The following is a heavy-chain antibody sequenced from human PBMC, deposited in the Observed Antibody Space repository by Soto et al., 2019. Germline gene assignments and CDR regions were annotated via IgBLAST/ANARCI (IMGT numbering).Heavy chain of an antibody. Sequence: QVQLVESGGGVVQPGRSLRLSCVVSGFTFSAYGMHWVRQAPGKGLEWVAVVSYDGNREYYADSVKGRFTVSRDNSKNTLYLQMNSLRAEDTAVYYCAKDRSDYGDDVYYYFYGMDVWGQGTTVTVSS. J-gene: IGHJ6*02. CDR2: VSYDGNRE. V-gene: IGHV3-30*18. D-gene: IGHD4-17*01. CDR1: GFTFSAYG. CDR3: AKDRSDYGDDVYYYFYGMDV.